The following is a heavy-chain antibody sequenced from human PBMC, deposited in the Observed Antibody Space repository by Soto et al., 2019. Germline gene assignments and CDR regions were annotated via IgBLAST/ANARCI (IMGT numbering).Heavy chain of an antibody. CDR2: ISSSGSTI. V-gene: IGHV3-11*01. J-gene: IGHJ6*02. CDR1: GFTFSDYY. CDR3: ARGLDSPFGVVINDYYYGMDV. D-gene: IGHD3-3*01. Sequence: GGSLRLSCAASGFTFSDYYMSWIRQAPGKGLEWVSYISSSGSTIYYADSVKGRFTISRDNAKNSLYLQMNSLRAEDTAVYYCARGLDSPFGVVINDYYYGMDVWGQGTTVTVSS.